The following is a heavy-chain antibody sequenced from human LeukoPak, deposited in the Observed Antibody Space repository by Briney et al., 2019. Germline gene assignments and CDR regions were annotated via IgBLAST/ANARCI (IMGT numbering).Heavy chain of an antibody. CDR3: AVAHGSGRAFDI. CDR1: GFTFSSYA. Sequence: GGSLRLSCAASGFTFSSYAMSWVRQAPGKGLEWVSAISGSGGSTYYADSVKGRFTISRDNSKNTLYLQMSSLRAEDTAVYYCAVAHGSGRAFDIWGQGTMVTVSS. D-gene: IGHD3-10*01. V-gene: IGHV3-23*01. CDR2: ISGSGGST. J-gene: IGHJ3*02.